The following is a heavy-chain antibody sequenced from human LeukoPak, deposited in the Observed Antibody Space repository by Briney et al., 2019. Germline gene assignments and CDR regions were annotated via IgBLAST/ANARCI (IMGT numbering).Heavy chain of an antibody. CDR2: IKQDGSEK. V-gene: IGHV3-7*01. D-gene: IGHD3-22*01. Sequence: GGSLRLSCAASGFTFSSYWMSWVRQAPGEGLEWVANIKQDGSEKYYVDSVKGRFTISRDNAKNSLYLQMNSLRAEDTAVYYCARGLYHDGYMAFDYWGQGTLVTVSS. CDR3: ARGLYHDGYMAFDY. J-gene: IGHJ4*02. CDR1: GFTFSSYW.